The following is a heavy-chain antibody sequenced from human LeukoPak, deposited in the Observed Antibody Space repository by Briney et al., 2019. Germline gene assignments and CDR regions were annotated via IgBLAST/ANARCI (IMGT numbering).Heavy chain of an antibody. CDR1: GFTSSSYA. Sequence: GGSLRLSCAASGFTSSSYAMSWVRQAPGKGLEWVSAISGSGGSTYYADSVKGRFTISRDNSKNTLYLQMNSLRAEDTAVYYCAKAGDYGDFNWFDPWGQGTLVTVSS. J-gene: IGHJ5*02. CDR2: ISGSGGST. CDR3: AKAGDYGDFNWFDP. V-gene: IGHV3-23*01. D-gene: IGHD4-17*01.